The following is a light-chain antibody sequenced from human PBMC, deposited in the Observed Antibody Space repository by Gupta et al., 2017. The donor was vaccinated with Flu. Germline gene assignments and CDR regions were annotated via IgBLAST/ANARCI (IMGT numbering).Light chain of an antibody. Sequence: EIVLTQSPATLSLSPGERATLSCRASQSVSSYLAWYQQKPGQAPRLLIYDASNRATGIPARFSGSGSGTDFTLTISSLEPEDFAVYYCQQRSNWPAWTFPKGPRWKSN. CDR1: QSVSSY. CDR3: QQRSNWPAWT. CDR2: DAS. J-gene: IGKJ1*01. V-gene: IGKV3-11*01.